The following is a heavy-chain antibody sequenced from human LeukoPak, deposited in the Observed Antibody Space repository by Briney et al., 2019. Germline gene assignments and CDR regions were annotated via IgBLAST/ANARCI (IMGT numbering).Heavy chain of an antibody. CDR1: GGSINIYY. Sequence: PSETLSLTCTVSGGSINIYYWSWIRQPPGKRLEWIGYIYYSGSTNYNPSLKSRVTISVDTSKNQFSLKLSSVTAADTAVYYCARDALWFGELLPDYWGQGTLVTVSS. J-gene: IGHJ4*02. V-gene: IGHV4-59*01. D-gene: IGHD3-10*01. CDR2: IYYSGST. CDR3: ARDALWFGELLPDY.